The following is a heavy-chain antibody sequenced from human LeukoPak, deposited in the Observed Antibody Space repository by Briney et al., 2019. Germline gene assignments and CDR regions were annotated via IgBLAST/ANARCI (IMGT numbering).Heavy chain of an antibody. CDR2: IYSGGST. D-gene: IGHD3-22*01. J-gene: IGHJ4*02. V-gene: IGHV3-66*01. Sequence: GGSLRLSCAASGFTVSSNYMSWVCQAPGKGLEWVSVIYSGGSTYYADSVKGRFTISRDDSRNTLYLLMNSLRAEDTAVYYCARDSGYYSVDGYWGQGTLVTVAS. CDR3: ARDSGYYSVDGY. CDR1: GFTVSSNY.